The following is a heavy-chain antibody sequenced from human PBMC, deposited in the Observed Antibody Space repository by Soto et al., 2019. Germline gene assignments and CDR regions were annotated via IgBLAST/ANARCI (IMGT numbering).Heavy chain of an antibody. CDR3: ATNVGYSGFEGPDY. V-gene: IGHV3-11*05. CDR2: ITNSGSYT. CDR1: GFTFSDYY. J-gene: IGHJ4*02. Sequence: QVQLVESGGGLVKPGGSLRRSCEASGFTFSDYYMSWIRQAPGKGLEWVSYITNSGSYTNFADSVKGRFTLSRDNAKNSMYLQMNSLRVEDTAVYYCATNVGYSGFEGPDYWGQGTLVTVSS. D-gene: IGHD5-12*01.